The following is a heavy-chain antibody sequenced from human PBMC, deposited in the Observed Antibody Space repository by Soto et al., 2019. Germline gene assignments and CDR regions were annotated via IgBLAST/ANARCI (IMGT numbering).Heavy chain of an antibody. D-gene: IGHD5-18*01. V-gene: IGHV4-4*02. J-gene: IGHJ5*02. CDR2: IYHSGST. CDR1: GGAISSSNW. CDR3: TRVGYRYGPANWFDP. Sequence: QVQLQESGPGLVKPSGTLSLTCAVSGGAISSSNWWSWVRQSPGKGLVWIGEIYHSGSTNYNPSLMSRVTISVDKSKNQVSLKLSSVTAAETGVYYCTRVGYRYGPANWFDPWGQGTLVTVSS.